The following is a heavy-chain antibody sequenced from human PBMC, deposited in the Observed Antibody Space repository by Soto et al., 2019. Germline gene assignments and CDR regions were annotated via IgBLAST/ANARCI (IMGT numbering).Heavy chain of an antibody. Sequence: QVQLVESGGGVVQPGRSLRLSCAASGFTFSSYGMHWVRQAPGKGLEWVAVIWYDGSNKYYADSVKGRFTISRDNFKNTLYLQMNSLRAEDTAVYYCARDSQVAAAGTADYWGQGTLVTVSS. CDR2: IWYDGSNK. D-gene: IGHD6-13*01. V-gene: IGHV3-33*01. CDR3: ARDSQVAAAGTADY. CDR1: GFTFSSYG. J-gene: IGHJ4*02.